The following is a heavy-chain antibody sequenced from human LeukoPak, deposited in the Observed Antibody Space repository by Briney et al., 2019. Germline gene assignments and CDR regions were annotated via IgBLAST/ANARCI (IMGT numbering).Heavy chain of an antibody. CDR2: ISWNSGSI. CDR1: GFTFDDYA. D-gene: IGHD3-22*01. Sequence: GRSLRLSCAASGFTFDDYAMHWVRQAPGKGLEWVSGISWNSGSIGYADSVKGRFTISRDNAKNSLYLQMNSLRAEDTALYYCAATYYYDSSGYYGKYDYWGQGTLVTVSS. J-gene: IGHJ4*02. V-gene: IGHV3-9*01. CDR3: AATYYYDSSGYYGKYDY.